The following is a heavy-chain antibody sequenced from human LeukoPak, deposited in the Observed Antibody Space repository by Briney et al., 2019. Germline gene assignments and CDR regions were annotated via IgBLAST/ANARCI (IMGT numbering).Heavy chain of an antibody. D-gene: IGHD1-26*01. CDR1: GYSISSGYY. Sequence: SETLSLTCTVSGYSISSGYYWGWIRQPPGKGLEWIGSIEHSGSTFFNPSLKSRVTISVDTSKNQFSLKLSSVTAADSAVYYCARIVGSSHDCWGQGTLVTVSS. V-gene: IGHV4-38-2*02. J-gene: IGHJ4*02. CDR3: ARIVGSSHDC. CDR2: IEHSGST.